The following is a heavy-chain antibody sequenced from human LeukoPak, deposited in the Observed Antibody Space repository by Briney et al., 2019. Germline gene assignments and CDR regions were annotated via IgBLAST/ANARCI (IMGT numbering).Heavy chain of an antibody. CDR2: INHSGGT. CDR1: GGSFSGYY. J-gene: IGHJ4*02. V-gene: IGHV4-34*01. Sequence: SETLSLTCAVYGGSFSGYYWSWIRQPPGKGLEWIGEINHSGGTNYNPSLKSRVTISVDTSKNQFSLKLSSVTAADTAVYYCARVPKYYFDYWGQGTLVTVSS. CDR3: ARVPKYYFDY.